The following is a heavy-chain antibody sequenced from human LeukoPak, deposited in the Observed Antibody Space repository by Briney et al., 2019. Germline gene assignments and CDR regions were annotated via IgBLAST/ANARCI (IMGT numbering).Heavy chain of an antibody. CDR1: GFTFSSYA. CDR3: AKDGEGDGYNYYFDY. CDR2: ISGSGGST. D-gene: IGHD5-24*01. J-gene: IGHJ4*02. V-gene: IGHV3-23*01. Sequence: GGSLRLSCAASGFTFSSYAMSWVRQAPGKGLEWVSAISGSGGSTYYADSVKGQFTISRDNSKNTLYLQMNSLRAEDTAVYYCAKDGEGDGYNYYFDYWGQGTLVTVSS.